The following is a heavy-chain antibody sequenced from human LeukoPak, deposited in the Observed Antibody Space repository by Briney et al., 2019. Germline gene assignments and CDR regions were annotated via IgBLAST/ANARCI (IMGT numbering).Heavy chain of an antibody. D-gene: IGHD4-17*01. J-gene: IGHJ5*02. V-gene: IGHV3-7*01. CDR3: ASRKSHDYGA. Sequence: GGSLRLSCTASGFTFTTYWMSWVRHPPGKGLEWVANIKQDGTEKYYVDSVKGRFTISRDNAKNSLYLQMNSLRAEDTAVYYCASRKSHDYGAWGQGTLVTVSS. CDR1: GFTFTTYW. CDR2: IKQDGTEK.